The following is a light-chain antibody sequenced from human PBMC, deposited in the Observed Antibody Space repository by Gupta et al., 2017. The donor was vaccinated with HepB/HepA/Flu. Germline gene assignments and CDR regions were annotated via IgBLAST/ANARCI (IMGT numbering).Light chain of an antibody. Sequence: QSALTQPASVSGSPGQSITISCTGTSSDVGGYNYVSWYQQHPGKAPKLIIYDVINRPAGVSDRFSASKSGNTASLTISGLQAEDEADYYCSSDTSSSTVIFGGGTKLTVL. CDR3: SSDTSSSTVI. J-gene: IGLJ2*01. CDR2: DVI. V-gene: IGLV2-14*03. CDR1: SSDVGGYNY.